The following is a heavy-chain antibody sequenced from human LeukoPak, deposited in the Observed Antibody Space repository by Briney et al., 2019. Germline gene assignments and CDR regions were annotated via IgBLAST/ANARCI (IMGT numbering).Heavy chain of an antibody. V-gene: IGHV1-18*01. CDR2: ICAYNGNT. CDR1: GYTFTSYY. J-gene: IGHJ4*02. D-gene: IGHD3-10*01. Sequence: ASVKVSCKTSGYTFTSYYISWVRQAPGQGLEWMAWICAYNGNTKYAQKFQGRVTMTTDTSTSTAYMELRSLRSDDTAVYYCARDPLRFGELLGYFDYWGQGTLVTVSS. CDR3: ARDPLRFGELLGYFDY.